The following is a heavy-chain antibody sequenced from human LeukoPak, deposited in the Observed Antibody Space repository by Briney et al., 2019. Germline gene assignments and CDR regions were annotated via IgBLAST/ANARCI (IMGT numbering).Heavy chain of an antibody. Sequence: GGSLRLSCAASGFPFSDSWMDWVRQAPGKGMEWVDNIKQDGSEKHYADSVKGRFTISRDNAKNSLFLQMNGLRAEDTAVYYCSRRLDYWGQGALVTVSS. J-gene: IGHJ4*02. V-gene: IGHV3-7*01. CDR3: SRRLDY. CDR1: GFPFSDSW. CDR2: IKQDGSEK.